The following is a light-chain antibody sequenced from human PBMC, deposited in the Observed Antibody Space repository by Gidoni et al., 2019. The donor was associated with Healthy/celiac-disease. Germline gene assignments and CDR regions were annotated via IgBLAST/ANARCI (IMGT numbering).Light chain of an antibody. CDR2: AAS. Sequence: DIQMTQSPSSLSASVGDRVTITCRASQSISSYLNWYQQKPGKAPKLLIYAASSLQSGVPSRFSGSGSGTDFTLTISSLQPEDFATYYCQQSYSTPIFFXPXTKVDIK. V-gene: IGKV1-39*01. CDR3: QQSYSTPIF. J-gene: IGKJ3*01. CDR1: QSISSY.